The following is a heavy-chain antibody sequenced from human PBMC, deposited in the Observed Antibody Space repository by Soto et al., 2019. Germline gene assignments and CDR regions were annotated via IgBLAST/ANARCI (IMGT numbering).Heavy chain of an antibody. D-gene: IGHD3-10*01. CDR2: ISYDGSNK. J-gene: IGHJ6*02. CDR3: AKEFXLWSTTYYYGMDV. Sequence: PGGSLRLSCAASGFTFSSYGMHWVRQAPGKGLEWVAVISYDGSNKYYADSVKGRFTISRDNSKNTPYLQMNSLRAEDTAVYYCAKEFXLWSTTYYYGMDVWGQGTTVTVSS. V-gene: IGHV3-30*18. CDR1: GFTFSSYG.